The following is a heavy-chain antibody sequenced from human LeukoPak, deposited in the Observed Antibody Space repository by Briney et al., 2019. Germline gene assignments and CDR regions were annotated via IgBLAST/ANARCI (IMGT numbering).Heavy chain of an antibody. CDR2: INPNSGGT. CDR1: GYTCTGYY. CDR3: ASVGWEPAAKNFYYYMLV. J-gene: IGHJ6*03. Sequence: GASVKVSCKASGYTCTGYYMHWLRQAPGQGLEWMGWINPNSGGTNYAQKFQGRVTMTRDTSISTAYMELSRLRSDHPGVYHCASVGWEPAAKNFYYYMLVSGKGTTVTVSS. V-gene: IGHV1-2*02. D-gene: IGHD2-2*01.